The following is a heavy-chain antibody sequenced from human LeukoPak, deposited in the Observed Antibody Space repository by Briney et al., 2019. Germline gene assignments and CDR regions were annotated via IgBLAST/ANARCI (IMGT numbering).Heavy chain of an antibody. CDR2: VHYSGST. V-gene: IGHV4-39*01. D-gene: IGHD3-10*01. CDR3: ARQLYVSGSYYAPMDV. Sequence: PSETLSLTCSVSGGSISSSSYFWGWIRQPPGKGLEWIASVHYSGSTYYNPSLKSRLTISVDTSKNQFSLELSSVTAADTALYFCARQLYVSGSYYAPMDVWGKGATVTISS. CDR1: GGSISSSSYF. J-gene: IGHJ6*03.